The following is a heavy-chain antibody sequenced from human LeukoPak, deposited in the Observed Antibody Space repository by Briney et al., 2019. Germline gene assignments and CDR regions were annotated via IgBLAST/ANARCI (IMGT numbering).Heavy chain of an antibody. Sequence: SETLSLTCTVSGGSISSGGYYWSWIRQHPGKGLEWIGYIYYSGSTYYNPSLKSRVTISVDTSKNQFSLKLSSVTAADTAVYYCARVDTAMVTVDYWGQGTLVTASS. CDR2: IYYSGST. D-gene: IGHD5-18*01. J-gene: IGHJ4*02. V-gene: IGHV4-31*03. CDR1: GGSISSGGYY. CDR3: ARVDTAMVTVDY.